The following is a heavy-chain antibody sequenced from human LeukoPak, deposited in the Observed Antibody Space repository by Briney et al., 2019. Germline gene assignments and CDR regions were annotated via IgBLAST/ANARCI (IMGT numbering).Heavy chain of an antibody. CDR2: INPNSGGT. D-gene: IGHD2-2*01. CDR1: GYTFTGYY. V-gene: IGHV1-2*02. CDR3: ARTRGCTSCYEPIDFDY. Sequence: GASVKVSCKASGYTFTGYYMHWVRQAPGQGLEWMGWINPNSGGTNYAQKFQGRVTMTRDTSIRTAYMELSRLRSDDTAVYYCARTRGCTSCYEPIDFDYWGQGTLVTVSS. J-gene: IGHJ4*02.